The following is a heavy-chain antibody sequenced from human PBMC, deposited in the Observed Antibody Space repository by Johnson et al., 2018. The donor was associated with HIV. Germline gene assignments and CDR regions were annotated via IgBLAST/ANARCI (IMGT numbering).Heavy chain of an antibody. CDR1: GFTFSSYW. CDR2: ISYDGSNK. V-gene: IGHV3-30-3*01. Sequence: QVQLVESGGGLVQPGGSLRLSCAASGFTFSSYWMTWVRQAPGKGLEWVAVISYDGSNKYYADSVKGRFTISRDNSKNTLYLQMNSLRAEDTAVYYCARSTVTTFIVFDIWGQGTMVTVSS. CDR3: ARSTVTTFIVFDI. D-gene: IGHD4-17*01. J-gene: IGHJ3*02.